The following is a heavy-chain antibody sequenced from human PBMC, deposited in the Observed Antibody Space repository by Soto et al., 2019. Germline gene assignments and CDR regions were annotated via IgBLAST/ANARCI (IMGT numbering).Heavy chain of an antibody. CDR3: ASHGNGLELRDYYYYYGMDV. CDR2: IIPIFGTA. J-gene: IGHJ6*02. D-gene: IGHD1-7*01. CDR1: GGTFSSYA. V-gene: IGHV1-69*01. Sequence: QVQLVQSGAEVKKPGSSVKVSCKASGGTFSSYAISWVRQAPGQGLEWMGGIIPIFGTANYAQKFQGRVTITADESKSTAYMELSSLRSEDTAVYYCASHGNGLELRDYYYYYGMDVWGQGTTVTVSS.